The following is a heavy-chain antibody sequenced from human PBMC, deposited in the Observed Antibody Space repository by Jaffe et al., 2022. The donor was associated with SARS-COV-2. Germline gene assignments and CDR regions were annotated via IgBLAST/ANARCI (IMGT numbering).Heavy chain of an antibody. J-gene: IGHJ5*02. CDR1: GGSISSSSYY. V-gene: IGHV4-39*01. Sequence: QLQLQESGPGLVKPSETLSLTCTVSGGSISSSSYYWGWIRQPPGKGLEWIGSIYYSGSTYYNPSLKSRVTISVDTSKNQFSLKLSSVTAADTAVYYCARRPSSYYDSSGYYHWGQGTLVTVSS. CDR2: IYYSGST. D-gene: IGHD3-22*01. CDR3: ARRPSSYYDSSGYYH.